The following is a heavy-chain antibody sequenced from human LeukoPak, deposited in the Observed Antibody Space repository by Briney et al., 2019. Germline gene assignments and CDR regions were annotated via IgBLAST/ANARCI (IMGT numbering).Heavy chain of an antibody. D-gene: IGHD2-21*02. Sequence: GGSLRLSCAASGFTFSSYAMHWVRQAPGKGLEWVAVISYDGSNKYYADSVKGRFTISRDNFKNTLYLQMNSLRAEDTAVYYCARDAAKKAYCGGDCPYSVYYGMDVWGQGTTVTVSS. V-gene: IGHV3-30-3*01. CDR3: ARDAAKKAYCGGDCPYSVYYGMDV. CDR2: ISYDGSNK. J-gene: IGHJ6*02. CDR1: GFTFSSYA.